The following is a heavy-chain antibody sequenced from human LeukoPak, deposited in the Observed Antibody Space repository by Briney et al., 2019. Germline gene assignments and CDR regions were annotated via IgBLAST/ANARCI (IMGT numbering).Heavy chain of an antibody. CDR2: ISSSSSYI. CDR3: ASSSSGWPFDY. Sequence: GGSLRLSCAASGFTFSSYSMNWVRQAPGKGLEWVSSISSSSSYIYYADSVKGRFTISRHNSKNTLYLQMNSLRAEDTAVYYCASSSSGWPFDYWGRGTLVTVSS. D-gene: IGHD6-19*01. V-gene: IGHV3-21*04. CDR1: GFTFSSYS. J-gene: IGHJ4*02.